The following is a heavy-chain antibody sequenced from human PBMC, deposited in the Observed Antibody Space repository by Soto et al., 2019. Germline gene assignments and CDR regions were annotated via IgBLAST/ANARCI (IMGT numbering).Heavy chain of an antibody. CDR3: ARHYYYDSSYYYPTNTQLPLDY. V-gene: IGHV1-3*01. D-gene: IGHD3-22*01. Sequence: ASVKVSCKASGYTFTTYAMHWVRQAPGQRLEWMGWINAGNGNTKYSQKFQGRVTITRDTSASTAYLQWSSLKASDSAMYFCARHYYYDSSYYYPTNTQLPLDYWGQGTLVTVSS. J-gene: IGHJ4*02. CDR2: INAGNGNT. CDR1: GYTFTTYA.